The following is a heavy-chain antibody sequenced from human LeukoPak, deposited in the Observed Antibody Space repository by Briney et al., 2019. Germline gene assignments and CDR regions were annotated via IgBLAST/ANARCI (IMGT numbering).Heavy chain of an antibody. CDR1: GGSFSGYY. Sequence: SETLSLTCAVSGGSFSGYYWSWIRPPPGKGLEWIGEINHSGSTNYNPSLKSRVIISVDTSKKQFFLKLTSVTAADTAVYYCARGEVAANDYWGQGTLVTVSS. CDR3: ARGEVAANDY. J-gene: IGHJ4*02. CDR2: INHSGST. V-gene: IGHV4-34*01. D-gene: IGHD1-26*01.